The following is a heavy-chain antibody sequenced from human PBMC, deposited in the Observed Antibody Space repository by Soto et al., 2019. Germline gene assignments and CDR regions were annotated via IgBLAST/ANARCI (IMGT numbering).Heavy chain of an antibody. J-gene: IGHJ4*02. CDR1: GYTFTSYG. CDR2: ISAYNGNT. D-gene: IGHD2-2*01. Sequence: ASVKVSCKASGYTFTSYGISWVRQAPGQGLEWMGWISAYNGNTNYAQKLQGRVTMTADKSTSTAYMELRSLRSEDTAVYYCAIVVVPAGTGYWGQGTLVTVSS. CDR3: AIVVVPAGTGY. V-gene: IGHV1-18*01.